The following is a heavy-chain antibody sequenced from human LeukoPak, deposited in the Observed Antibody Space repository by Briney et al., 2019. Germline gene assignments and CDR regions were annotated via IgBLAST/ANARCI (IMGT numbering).Heavy chain of an antibody. CDR2: ISDNGGSK. CDR1: GFTFSTYA. J-gene: IGHJ4*02. CDR3: ANFYDILTGYYGDY. Sequence: GGSLRLSCAASGFTFSTYAMSWVRQAPGKGLERVSAISDNGGSKHYADSVKGRFTISRDNSKNTLYLQMNSLRAEDTAVYYCANFYDILTGYYGDYWGQGTLVTVSS. V-gene: IGHV3-23*01. D-gene: IGHD3-9*01.